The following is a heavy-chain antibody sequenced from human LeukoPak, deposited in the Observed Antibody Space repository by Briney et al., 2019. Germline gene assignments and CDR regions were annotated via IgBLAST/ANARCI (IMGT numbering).Heavy chain of an antibody. D-gene: IGHD3-22*01. CDR3: ASSGAHTYYYDSSGYYFS. V-gene: IGHV1-18*01. CDR1: GYTFTSYG. Sequence: GASVKVSCKASGYTFTSYGISWVRQAPGQGLEWMGWISAYNGNTNYAQKLQGRVTMTTDTSTSTAYMELRSLRSDDTAVYYCASSGAHTYYYDSSGYYFSWGQGPLVTVSS. CDR2: ISAYNGNT. J-gene: IGHJ4*02.